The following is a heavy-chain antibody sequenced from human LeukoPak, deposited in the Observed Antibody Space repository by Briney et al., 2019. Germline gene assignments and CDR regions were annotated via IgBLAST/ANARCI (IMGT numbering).Heavy chain of an antibody. J-gene: IGHJ4*02. CDR3: ARVKGPKRSAGDY. D-gene: IGHD6-19*01. CDR1: GFTFSDYY. Sequence: GGSLRLSCAASGFTFSDYYMSWIRQAPGRWLEWVSYISSSSSYTNYADSVKGRFTISRDNAKNSLYLQMNSLRAEDTAVYYCARVKGPKRSAGDYWGQGTLVTVSS. CDR2: ISSSSSYT. V-gene: IGHV3-11*06.